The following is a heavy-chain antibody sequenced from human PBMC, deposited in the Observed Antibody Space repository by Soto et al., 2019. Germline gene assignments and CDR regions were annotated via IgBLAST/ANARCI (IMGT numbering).Heavy chain of an antibody. Sequence: PXESLRIYGKGPCHLFNSHLIGWVRQTPGKGLEWMGLIFTRDSETKTSPSFQGHVSFSVDNSINTVYLQWTSLKTTDTGIYFCARGYFDSGHGYDFWGQGTLVTVSS. CDR3: ARGYFDSGHGYDF. V-gene: IGHV5-51*01. D-gene: IGHD3-10*01. CDR2: IFTRDSET. CDR1: CHLFNSHL. J-gene: IGHJ4*02.